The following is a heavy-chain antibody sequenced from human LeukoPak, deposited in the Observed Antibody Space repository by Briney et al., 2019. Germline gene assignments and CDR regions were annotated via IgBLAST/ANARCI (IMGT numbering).Heavy chain of an antibody. CDR2: ISGSGGGT. CDR1: GFTFSSYA. D-gene: IGHD6-19*01. CDR3: AKDKGIAVAGTDYYYGMDV. Sequence: GGSLRLSCAASGFTFSSYAMSWVRQAPGKGLEWVSAISGSGGGTYYADSVKGRFTISRDNSKNTLYLQMNSLRAEDTAVYYCAKDKGIAVAGTDYYYGMDVWGQGTTVTVSS. V-gene: IGHV3-23*01. J-gene: IGHJ6*02.